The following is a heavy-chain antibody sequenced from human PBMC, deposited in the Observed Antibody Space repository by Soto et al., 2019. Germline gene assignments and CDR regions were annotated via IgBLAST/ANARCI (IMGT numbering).Heavy chain of an antibody. J-gene: IGHJ6*02. V-gene: IGHV3-33*01. CDR3: ARDVGDVTSTIQTYGMDV. CDR1: GFTVSNNG. CDR2: MWFDGCSD. D-gene: IGHD5-12*01. Sequence: QVQLVESGGAVVQPGRSLRLSCVGSGFTVSNNGMHWVRQAPGKGLEWVAVMWFDGCSDFYTDSVKGRFTISRDNSQNTLYLQMNSLRAEDTAVYYCARDVGDVTSTIQTYGMDVWGRGTTVTVSS.